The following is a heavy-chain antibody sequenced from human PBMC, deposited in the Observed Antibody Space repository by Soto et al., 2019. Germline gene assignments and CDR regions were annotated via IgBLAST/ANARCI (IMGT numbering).Heavy chain of an antibody. V-gene: IGHV3-33*01. D-gene: IGHD6-19*01. J-gene: IGHJ4*02. CDR3: ARDGITPLTGYSSGWYLGY. CDR1: GFTFSSYG. Sequence: QVQLVESGGGVVQPGRSLRLSCAASGFTFSSYGMHWVRQAPGKGLEWVAVIWYDGSNKYYADSVKGRFTISRDNSRTTLYLHMNSLRAEDTAVYYCARDGITPLTGYSSGWYLGYWGQGTLVTVSS. CDR2: IWYDGSNK.